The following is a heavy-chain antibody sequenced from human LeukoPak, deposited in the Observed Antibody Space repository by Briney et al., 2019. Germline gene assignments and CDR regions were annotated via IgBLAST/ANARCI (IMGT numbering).Heavy chain of an antibody. CDR1: GFTFSSYW. CDR3: ASLRSNYGDYLASDY. D-gene: IGHD4-17*01. V-gene: IGHV3-48*01. J-gene: IGHJ4*02. Sequence: GGSLRLSCAASGFTFSSYWMSWVRQAPGKGQEWVSYISSSSSTIYYADSVKGRFTISRDNAKNSLYLQMNSLRAEDTAVYYCASLRSNYGDYLASDYWGQGTLATVSS. CDR2: ISSSSSTI.